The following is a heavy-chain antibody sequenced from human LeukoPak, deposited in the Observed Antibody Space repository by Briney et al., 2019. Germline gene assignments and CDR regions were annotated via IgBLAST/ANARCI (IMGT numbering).Heavy chain of an antibody. CDR1: GFTFSNYW. Sequence: GGFLRLSCAASGFTFSNYWMSWVRQAPGKGPEWVGDIKTDGSDKYYVGSVKGRFTISRDNAKNSLYLQMNSLRAEDTAVYYCARDSLIQYGSGSYWGFDYWGQGILVTVSS. CDR2: IKTDGSDK. J-gene: IGHJ4*02. CDR3: ARDSLIQYGSGSYWGFDY. V-gene: IGHV3-7*03. D-gene: IGHD3-10*01.